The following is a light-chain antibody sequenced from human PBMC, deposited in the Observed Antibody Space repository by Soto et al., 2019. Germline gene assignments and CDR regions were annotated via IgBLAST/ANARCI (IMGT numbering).Light chain of an antibody. J-gene: IGLJ2*01. CDR3: QSFDSRLSAPV. Sequence: QSVLTQPPSVSVAPGQRVTISCTGNSSNIGSPFDVHWYQHLPGTAPRLLIYANNNRPSGVPDRFSGSKSGTSASLAITGLQGDDEADYYCQSFDSRLSAPVFGGGTKVTVL. V-gene: IGLV1-40*01. CDR2: ANN. CDR1: SSNIGSPFD.